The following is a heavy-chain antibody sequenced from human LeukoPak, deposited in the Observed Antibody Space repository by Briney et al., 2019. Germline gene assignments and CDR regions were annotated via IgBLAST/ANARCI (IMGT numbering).Heavy chain of an antibody. CDR1: GGSFSRYY. Sequence: SETLSLTCAVYGGSFSRYYWSWIRQSPGKGLEWIAEIDHRGDTNYNPSVKSRVTISVDTSKNQFSLKVRSLSAADTAVYYCARGPTISETGYFDFWGQGSLVTVSS. J-gene: IGHJ4*03. D-gene: IGHD1-1*01. CDR3: ARGPTISETGYFDF. V-gene: IGHV4-34*01. CDR2: IDHRGDT.